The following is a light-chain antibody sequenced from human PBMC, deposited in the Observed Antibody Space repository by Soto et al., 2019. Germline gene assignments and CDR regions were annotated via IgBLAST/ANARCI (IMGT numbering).Light chain of an antibody. J-gene: IGLJ1*01. V-gene: IGLV2-8*01. CDR2: EVS. CDR1: SNDVGHSSF. Sequence: QSALTQPPSASGSPGQSVTISCTGTSNDVGHSSFISWYQQHPGKGPNLIIYEVSKRPSGVPDRVSGSKSGNTASLSVSGLQDEDEADYFCNAQADNGKHVFGTGTKLTVL. CDR3: NAQADNGKHV.